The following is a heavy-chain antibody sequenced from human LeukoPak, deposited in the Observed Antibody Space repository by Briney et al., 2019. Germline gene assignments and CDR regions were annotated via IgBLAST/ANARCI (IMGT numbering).Heavy chain of an antibody. CDR1: SDSFSSYY. Sequence: PSETLSLTCTVSSDSFSSYYWSWIRQPPGKGLEWIGYIYYSGSSNYNTSLKSRVTMSVDTSKSQFSLKVSSVTAADTAVYYCARTEYYFDHWGQGTLVTVSS. CDR3: ARTEYYFDH. J-gene: IGHJ4*02. D-gene: IGHD1-14*01. CDR2: IYYSGSS. V-gene: IGHV4-59*01.